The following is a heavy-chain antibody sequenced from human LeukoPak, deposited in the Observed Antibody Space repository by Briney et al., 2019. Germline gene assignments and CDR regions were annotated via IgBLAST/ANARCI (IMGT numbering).Heavy chain of an antibody. CDR2: INDDGSTT. D-gene: IGHD5-12*01. CDR1: GFTFSSHW. Sequence: GGSLRLSCAVSGFTFSSHWMHWVRQAPGKGLVWVSRINDDGSTTNDADSVKGRFTISRDNAKNTLYMQMNRLRAEDTAVYYCAREARNYYGIDVWGQGTMVTVSS. CDR3: AREARNYYGIDV. J-gene: IGHJ6*01. V-gene: IGHV3-74*01.